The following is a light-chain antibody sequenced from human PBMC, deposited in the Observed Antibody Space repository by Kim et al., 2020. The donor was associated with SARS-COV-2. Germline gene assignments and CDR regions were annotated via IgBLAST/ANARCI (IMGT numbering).Light chain of an antibody. CDR1: SSDVGGYNY. CDR3: SSYTSSSTHSD. Sequence: QSALTQPASVSGSPGQSITISCTGTSSDVGGYNYVSWYQQHPGKAPKLMIYDVSKRPSGVSNRFSGSKSGNTASLTISGLQAEDEADYYCSSYTSSSTHSDFGTGTKVTVL. CDR2: DVS. V-gene: IGLV2-14*01. J-gene: IGLJ1*01.